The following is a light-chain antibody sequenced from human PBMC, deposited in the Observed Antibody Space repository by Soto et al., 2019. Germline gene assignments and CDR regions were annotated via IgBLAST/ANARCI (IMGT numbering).Light chain of an antibody. V-gene: IGKV1-39*01. CDR3: PQTYSTPQT. Sequence: DIQMTQSPSSLSASVGDRVTITCRAVQTVTDYLNWYQHTPGKAPKLXIYSASTLQTGVPSMFSGSGAGTDCTLPITSLQPEDVGTDYCPQTYSTPQTFGQGTKVDIK. J-gene: IGKJ1*01. CDR2: SAS. CDR1: QTVTDY.